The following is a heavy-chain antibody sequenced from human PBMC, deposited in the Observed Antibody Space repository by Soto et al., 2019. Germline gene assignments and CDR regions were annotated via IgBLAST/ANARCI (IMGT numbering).Heavy chain of an antibody. V-gene: IGHV3-48*03. CDR1: GLSFSTYE. CDR3: ARDPFCSGGNCYRNL. J-gene: IGHJ4*02. D-gene: IGHD2-15*01. CDR2: ISTSANTM. Sequence: HPVGSLRLSCAASGLSFSTYEMNWFRQAPGKVLEWVSYISTSANTMEYADSVKGRFTISRDNAKNSVYLQMDSVRAEDTAVYYCARDPFCSGGNCYRNLWGQGTLVTVS.